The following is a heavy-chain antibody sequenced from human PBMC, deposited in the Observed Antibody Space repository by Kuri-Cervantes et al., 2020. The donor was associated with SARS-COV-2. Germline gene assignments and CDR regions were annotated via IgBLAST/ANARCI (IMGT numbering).Heavy chain of an antibody. V-gene: IGHV4-34*01. CDR1: GGSFSGYY. Sequence: GSLRLSCAVYGGSFSGYYWSWIRQPPGKGLEWIGEINHSGSTNYNPSLKSRVTISVDTSKNQFSLKLSSVTAADTAVYYCARSWEDYYGSGSYPTFDYWGQGTLVTVSS. D-gene: IGHD3-10*01. CDR3: ARSWEDYYGSGSYPTFDY. CDR2: INHSGST. J-gene: IGHJ4*02.